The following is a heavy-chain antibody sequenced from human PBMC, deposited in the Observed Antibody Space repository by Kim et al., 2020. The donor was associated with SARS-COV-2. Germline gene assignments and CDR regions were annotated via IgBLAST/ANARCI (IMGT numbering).Heavy chain of an antibody. Sequence: GESLKISCKGSGYSFTSYWIGWVRQMPGKGLEWMGIIYPGDSDTRYSPSFQGQVTISADKSISTAYLQWSSLKASDTAMYYCARSGYCSSTSCYEGGWFDPWGQGTLVTVSS. CDR2: IYPGDSDT. CDR1: GYSFTSYW. V-gene: IGHV5-51*01. D-gene: IGHD2-2*01. J-gene: IGHJ5*02. CDR3: ARSGYCSSTSCYEGGWFDP.